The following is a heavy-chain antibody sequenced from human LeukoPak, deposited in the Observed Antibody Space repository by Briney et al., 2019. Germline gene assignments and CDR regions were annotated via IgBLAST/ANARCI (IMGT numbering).Heavy chain of an antibody. CDR2: AYYSGST. CDR3: ARVEITIFGVVIPGAFDY. CDR1: GASISSHY. Sequence: SETLSLTCTVSGASISSHYWSWIRQTPGKGLEWIGFAYYSGSTNYNPSLESRVSISVDTSKNQFSLKLSSVTAADTAVYYCARVEITIFGVVIPGAFDYWDQGTLVTVSS. J-gene: IGHJ4*02. D-gene: IGHD3-3*01. V-gene: IGHV4-59*11.